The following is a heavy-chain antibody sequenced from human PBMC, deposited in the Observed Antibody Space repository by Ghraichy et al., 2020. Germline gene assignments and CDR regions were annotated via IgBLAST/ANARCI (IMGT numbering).Heavy chain of an antibody. CDR3: ASHKSDPFWSGYSYYYYYYMDV. CDR1: GGSISSYY. Sequence: SETLSLTCTVSGGSISSYYWSWIRQTAGKGLEWIGYIYYSGSTNYNPSLKSRVTISVDTSKNQFSLKLSSVTAADTAVYYCASHKSDPFWSGYSYYYYYYMDVWGKGTTVTVSS. CDR2: IYYSGST. J-gene: IGHJ6*03. V-gene: IGHV4-59*08. D-gene: IGHD3-3*01.